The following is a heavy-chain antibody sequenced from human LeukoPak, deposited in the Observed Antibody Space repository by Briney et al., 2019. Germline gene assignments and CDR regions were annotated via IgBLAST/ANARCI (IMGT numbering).Heavy chain of an antibody. CDR1: GYTFTGYY. CDR2: INPNSGGT. J-gene: IGHJ4*02. V-gene: IGHV1-2*02. CDR3: ARWRVTTGDYFDY. D-gene: IGHD1-14*01. Sequence: ASVKVSCKASGYTFTGYYMHWVRQAPGQGLEWMGWINPNSGGTNYAQKFQGRVTMTRDTSISTAYMELSRLRSDDTAVYYCARWRVTTGDYFDYWGQGTLVTVSS.